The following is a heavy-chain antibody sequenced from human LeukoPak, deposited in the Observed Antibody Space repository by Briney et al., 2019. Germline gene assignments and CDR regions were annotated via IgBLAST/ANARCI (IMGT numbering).Heavy chain of an antibody. Sequence: QPGGTLRLSCAASGFTFSSYGMSWVRQAPGKGLEWVSGISWNSDNIGYADSVKGRFTISRDNAKNSLYLQMNSLRAEDTALYYCAKDDLLRYFDWLAGAFDIWGQGTMVTVSS. D-gene: IGHD3-9*01. V-gene: IGHV3-9*01. J-gene: IGHJ3*02. CDR2: ISWNSDNI. CDR1: GFTFSSYG. CDR3: AKDDLLRYFDWLAGAFDI.